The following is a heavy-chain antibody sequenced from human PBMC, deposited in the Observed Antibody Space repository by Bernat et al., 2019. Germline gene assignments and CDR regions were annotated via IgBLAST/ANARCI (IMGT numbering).Heavy chain of an antibody. V-gene: IGHV3-11*06. CDR1: GFTFSDYY. CDR2: ISSSSSYT. CDR3: ARSSGYYYDSSGYYQDAFDI. J-gene: IGHJ3*02. Sequence: QVQLVESGGGVVQPGRSLRLSCAASGFTFSDYYMSWIRQAPGKGLEWVSYISSSSSYTNYADSVKGRFTISRDNAKNSLYLQMNSLRAEDTAVYYCARSSGYYYDSSGYYQDAFDIWGQGTMVTVSS. D-gene: IGHD3-22*01.